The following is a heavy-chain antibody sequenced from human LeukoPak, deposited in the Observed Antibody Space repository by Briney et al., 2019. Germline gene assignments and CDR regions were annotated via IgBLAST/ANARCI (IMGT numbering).Heavy chain of an antibody. V-gene: IGHV3-48*03. CDR3: ARLVVEDYYYYYMDV. CDR1: GFTFSSYE. CDR2: ISSSGSTI. D-gene: IGHD2-15*01. J-gene: IGHJ6*03. Sequence: GGSLRLSCAASGFTFSSYEMNWVRQAPGKGLEWVSYISSSGSTIYYADSVNGRFTISRDNTKNSLYLQMNSLRAEDTAVYYCARLVVEDYYYYYMDVWGKGTTVTISS.